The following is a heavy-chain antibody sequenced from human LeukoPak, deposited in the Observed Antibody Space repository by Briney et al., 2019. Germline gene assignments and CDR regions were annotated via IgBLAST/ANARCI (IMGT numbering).Heavy chain of an antibody. CDR1: GYTFTSYD. J-gene: IGHJ4*02. CDR2: MNPNGGNT. Sequence: GASVKVSCKASGYTFTSYDINWVRQATGQGLEWMGWMNPNGGNTGYAQKFQGRVTITRNTSISTAYMELSSLRSEDTAVYYCARGRSSWSNFFDYWGQGTLVTVSS. CDR3: ARGRSSWSNFFDY. V-gene: IGHV1-8*03. D-gene: IGHD6-13*01.